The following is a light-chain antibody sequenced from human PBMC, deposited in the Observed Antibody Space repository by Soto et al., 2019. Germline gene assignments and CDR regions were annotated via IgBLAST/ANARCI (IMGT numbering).Light chain of an antibody. CDR1: QSVNSN. V-gene: IGKV3-15*01. Sequence: EIVMTQSPATLSVSPGERVTLSCRASQSVNSNLAWYQQNSGQAPRLLIYGASTRATGIPARFSGSGSGTEFTLTISSLQSADFGVYYCQQSNNWPLSFGGGTKVDIK. J-gene: IGKJ4*01. CDR2: GAS. CDR3: QQSNNWPLS.